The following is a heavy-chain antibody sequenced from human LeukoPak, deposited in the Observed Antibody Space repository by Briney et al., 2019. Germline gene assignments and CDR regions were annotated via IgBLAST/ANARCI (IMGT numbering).Heavy chain of an antibody. CDR1: GFSFNNYY. Sequence: GGSLRLSCAASGFSFNNYYMNWLRQAPGKGLEWVSYISSSGTTMYYADSVKGRFTISRDNAKNSLYLQMNSLRAEDTAVYYCASEGIYVGATEDYWGQGTLVTVSS. J-gene: IGHJ4*02. V-gene: IGHV3-11*01. CDR2: ISSSGTTM. CDR3: ASEGIYVGATEDY. D-gene: IGHD1-26*01.